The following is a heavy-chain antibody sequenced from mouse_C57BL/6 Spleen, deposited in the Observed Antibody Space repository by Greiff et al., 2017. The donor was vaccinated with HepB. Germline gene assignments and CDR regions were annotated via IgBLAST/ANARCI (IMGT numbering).Heavy chain of an antibody. V-gene: IGHV1-81*01. CDR3: ASYWKAFDY. CDR2: IYPRSGNT. D-gene: IGHD4-1*01. CDR1: GYTFTSYG. Sequence: QVQLKESGAELARPGASVKLSCKASGYTFTSYGISWVKQRTGQGLEWIGEIYPRSGNTYYNEKFKGKATLTADKSSSTAYMELRRLTSEDSAVYFCASYWKAFDYWGQGTTLTVSS. J-gene: IGHJ2*01.